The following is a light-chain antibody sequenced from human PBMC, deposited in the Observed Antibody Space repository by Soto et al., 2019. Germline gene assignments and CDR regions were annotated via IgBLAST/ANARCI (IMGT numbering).Light chain of an antibody. CDR2: EVS. J-gene: IGLJ3*02. CDR3: CSYAGSSTSWV. Sequence: QSALTKPASVSGSPGQSITISCTGTSSDVGSYNLVSWYQQHPGKAPKLMIYEVSKRPSGVSNRFSGSKSGNTASLTISGLQAEDEADYYCCSYAGSSTSWVFGGGTQLTVL. V-gene: IGLV2-23*02. CDR1: SSDVGSYNL.